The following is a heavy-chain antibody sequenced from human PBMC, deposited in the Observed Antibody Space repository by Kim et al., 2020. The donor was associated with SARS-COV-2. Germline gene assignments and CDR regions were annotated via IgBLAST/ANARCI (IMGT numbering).Heavy chain of an antibody. CDR1: PYTFDNYG. CDR3: ATSRWDLSAADY. V-gene: IGHV1-18*01. CDR2: ISVSDGNT. Sequence: ASVKVSCETSPYTFDNYGLQGIAWVRQAPGQGLEWLGWISVSDGNTKYAQNFQARVNLTTDTSTNKAYMELKTLRSGDTAVYYCATSRWDLSAADYWGQGTLVIVSA. D-gene: IGHD1-26*01. J-gene: IGHJ4*02.